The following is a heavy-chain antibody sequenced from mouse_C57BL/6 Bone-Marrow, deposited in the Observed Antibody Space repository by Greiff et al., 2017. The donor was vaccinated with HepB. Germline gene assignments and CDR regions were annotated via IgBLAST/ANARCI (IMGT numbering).Heavy chain of an antibody. Sequence: EVKLMESGGDLVKPGGSLKLSCAASGFTFSSYGMSWVRQTPDKRLEWVATISSGGSYTYYPDSVKGRFTISRDNAENTLYLQMSSLKSEDTAMYYCASEGPPPTGDAMDYWGQGTSVTVSS. CDR3: ASEGPPPTGDAMDY. D-gene: IGHD3-3*01. CDR2: ISSGGSYT. CDR1: GFTFSSYG. V-gene: IGHV5-6*01. J-gene: IGHJ4*01.